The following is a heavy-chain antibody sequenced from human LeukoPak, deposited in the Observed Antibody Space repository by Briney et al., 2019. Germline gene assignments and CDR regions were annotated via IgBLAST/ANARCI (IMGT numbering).Heavy chain of an antibody. Sequence: ASVKVSCKASGYTFTSYDINWVRQATGQGLEWMGWMNPNSGNTGYAQKFQGRVTMTRNTSISTAYMELSSLRSEDTAVYYCARGRHYYDSSGYHNWFDPWGQGTLVTVSS. CDR2: MNPNSGNT. CDR1: GYTFTSYD. V-gene: IGHV1-8*01. J-gene: IGHJ5*02. CDR3: ARGRHYYDSSGYHNWFDP. D-gene: IGHD3-22*01.